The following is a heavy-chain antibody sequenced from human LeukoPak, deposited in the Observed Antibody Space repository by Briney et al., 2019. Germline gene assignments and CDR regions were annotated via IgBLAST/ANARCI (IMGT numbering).Heavy chain of an antibody. D-gene: IGHD6-19*01. CDR1: GLTFNNYW. Sequence: GGSLRLSCAASGLTFNNYWMSWVRQAPGKGLEWVANIKQDGSEKYYVDSVKGRFTISRDNAKSSLYLQMSSLRAEDTAVYYCARVSGSSGLKYWGQGTLVTVSS. CDR2: IKQDGSEK. CDR3: ARVSGSSGLKY. J-gene: IGHJ4*02. V-gene: IGHV3-7*01.